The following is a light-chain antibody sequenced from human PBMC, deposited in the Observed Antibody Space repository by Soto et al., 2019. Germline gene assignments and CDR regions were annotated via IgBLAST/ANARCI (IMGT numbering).Light chain of an antibody. CDR1: QRVSSSY. Sequence: EIVLTQSPGTQSLSPGERATLSCRASQRVSSSYLAWYQQRPGQAPRLLIYGASSRATGIPDRFSGSGSGTDFTLTISRLEPEDFAVYYCQQYGSSPWTFGQGSKVDIK. J-gene: IGKJ1*01. CDR3: QQYGSSPWT. V-gene: IGKV3-20*01. CDR2: GAS.